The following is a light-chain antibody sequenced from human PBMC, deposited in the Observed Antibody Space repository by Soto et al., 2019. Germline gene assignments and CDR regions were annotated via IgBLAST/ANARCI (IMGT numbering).Light chain of an antibody. J-gene: IGLJ1*01. CDR3: SSYTSSSLYV. CDR2: DVS. CDR1: SSDVGGYDY. Sequence: LTQPASVSGSPGQSITISCTGTSSDVGGYDYVSWYQHHPGKAPKLMIYDVSNRPSGVSNRFSGSKSGNTASLTISGLQAEDEADYYCSSYTSSSLYVFGTGTKVTVL. V-gene: IGLV2-14*03.